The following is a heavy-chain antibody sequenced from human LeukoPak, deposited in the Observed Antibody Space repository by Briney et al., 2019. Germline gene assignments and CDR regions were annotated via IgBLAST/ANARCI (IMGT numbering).Heavy chain of an antibody. D-gene: IGHD4-17*01. Sequence: SETLSLTCTVSGGSISTYYRSWIRQPPGKGLEWIGYLYYGGSTSYNPSLKSRVTISVDTSKNQFSLKLSSVTAADTAVYYCASHYGDYGYFQHWGQGTLVSVSS. CDR2: LYYGGST. V-gene: IGHV4-59*01. J-gene: IGHJ1*01. CDR1: GGSISTYY. CDR3: ASHYGDYGYFQH.